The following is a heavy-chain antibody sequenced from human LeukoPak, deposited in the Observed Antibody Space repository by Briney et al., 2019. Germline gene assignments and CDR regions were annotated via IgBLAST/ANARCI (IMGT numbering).Heavy chain of an antibody. CDR1: GFTFSSYW. V-gene: IGHV3-7*01. D-gene: IGHD3-3*01. CDR2: IKQDGGEK. Sequence: GGSLRLSCVDSGFTFSSYWMSWVRQAPGKGQEWVANIKQDGGEKHYVDSVKGRFTISRDNAKNSLYLEMNSLRVEDTAVYYCARQQSTTYNFWSGSYRVEYYYYMDVWGTGTTVTVSS. J-gene: IGHJ6*03. CDR3: ARQQSTTYNFWSGSYRVEYYYYMDV.